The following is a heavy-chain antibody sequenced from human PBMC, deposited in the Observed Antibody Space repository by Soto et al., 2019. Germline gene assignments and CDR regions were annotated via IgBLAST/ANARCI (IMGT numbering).Heavy chain of an antibody. CDR1: GFTFSSYA. V-gene: IGHV3-30-3*01. Sequence: GGSLRLSCAASGFTFSSYAMHWVRQAPGKGLEWVAVISYDGSNKYYADSVKGRFTISRDNSKNTLYLQMNSLRAEDTAVYYCARDSSSWLYYGMDVWGQGTTVTVSS. D-gene: IGHD6-13*01. CDR2: ISYDGSNK. CDR3: ARDSSSWLYYGMDV. J-gene: IGHJ6*02.